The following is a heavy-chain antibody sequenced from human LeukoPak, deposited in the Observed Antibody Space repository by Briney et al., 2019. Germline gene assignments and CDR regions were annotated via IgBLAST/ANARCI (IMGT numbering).Heavy chain of an antibody. J-gene: IGHJ4*02. Sequence: GGSLRLSCAASGFTVSSNYMIWVRQAPGRGLEWVSLIYSDGSTYYADSVKGRFTISRDNSKNTLYLQMNSLRAEDTAVYYCAKDLDSTGYFYGGDNWGQGTLVTVSS. V-gene: IGHV3-66*01. CDR3: AKDLDSTGYFYGGDN. CDR2: IYSDGST. CDR1: GFTVSSNY. D-gene: IGHD3-22*01.